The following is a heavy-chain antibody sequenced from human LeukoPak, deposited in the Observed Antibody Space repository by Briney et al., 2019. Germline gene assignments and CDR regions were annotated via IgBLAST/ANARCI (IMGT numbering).Heavy chain of an antibody. CDR3: ARSARLMKGVVEVTALDD. D-gene: IGHD3-3*01. CDR1: GFTFSSYE. Sequence: GGSLRLSCAASGFTFSSYEMNWVRQAPGKGLEWVSYISSSGSTIYYADPVKGRFTISRDNAKNSLYLQMNSLRAEDTAVYYCARSARLMKGVVEVTALDDWGQGTLVTVSS. V-gene: IGHV3-48*03. CDR2: ISSSGSTI. J-gene: IGHJ4*02.